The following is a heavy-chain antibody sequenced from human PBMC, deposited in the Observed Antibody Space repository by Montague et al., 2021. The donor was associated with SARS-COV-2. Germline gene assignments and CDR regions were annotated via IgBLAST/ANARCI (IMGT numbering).Heavy chain of an antibody. D-gene: IGHD1-26*01. J-gene: IGHJ4*02. CDR2: TYYRSKWYN. CDR3: ARTSASSDY. V-gene: IGHV6-1*01. Sequence: CAISGDSVSMNWASWNWIRQSPSKGLQGLGRTYYRSKWYNDYAVSVKSRITINPDTSKNQISLQLNSVTPEDTAVYYCARTSASSDYWGQGTLVTVSS. CDR1: GDSVSMNWAS.